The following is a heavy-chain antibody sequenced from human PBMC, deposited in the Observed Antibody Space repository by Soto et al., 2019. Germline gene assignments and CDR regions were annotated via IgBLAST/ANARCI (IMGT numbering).Heavy chain of an antibody. V-gene: IGHV1-69*08. J-gene: IGHJ5*02. CDR2: IIPIRGRA. CDR3: ARGGRDGYNLT. CDR1: GGTFSSYT. D-gene: IGHD5-12*01. Sequence: QVQLVQSGAEVKKPGSSVKVSCKASGGTFSSYTIRWVRQAPGQGLEWIGRIIPIRGRANYAQKFQGRVTITADKSTSTAYMELSSLRSEDTAVYYCARGGRDGYNLTWGQGTLVTVSS.